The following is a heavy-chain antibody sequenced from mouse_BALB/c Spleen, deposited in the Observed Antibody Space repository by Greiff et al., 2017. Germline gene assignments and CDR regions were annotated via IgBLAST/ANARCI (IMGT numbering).Heavy chain of an antibody. CDR3: ASPSTVVPWFAY. CDR1: GYAFSSYW. Sequence: QVQLQQSGAELVRPGSSVKISCKASGYAFSSYWMNWVKQRPGQGLEWIGQIYPGDGDTNYNGKFKGKATLTADKSSSTAYMQLSSLTSEDSAVYFCASPSTVVPWFAYWGQGTLVTVSA. CDR2: IYPGDGDT. J-gene: IGHJ3*01. V-gene: IGHV1-80*01. D-gene: IGHD1-1*01.